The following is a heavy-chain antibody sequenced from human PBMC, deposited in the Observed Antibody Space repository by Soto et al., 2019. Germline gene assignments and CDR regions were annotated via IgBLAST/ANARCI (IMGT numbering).Heavy chain of an antibody. D-gene: IGHD4-17*01. CDR2: IYGGGST. V-gene: IGHV3-53*01. J-gene: IGHJ4*02. CDR3: ARHSGYGDYVYDY. Sequence: GGSLRLSCAASGFTVSSNYMSWVRRAPGKGLEWVSVIYGGGSTYYADSVKGRFTISRDNSKNTLYLQMNSLRAEDTAVYYCARHSGYGDYVYDYWGQGTLVTVSS. CDR1: GFTVSSNY.